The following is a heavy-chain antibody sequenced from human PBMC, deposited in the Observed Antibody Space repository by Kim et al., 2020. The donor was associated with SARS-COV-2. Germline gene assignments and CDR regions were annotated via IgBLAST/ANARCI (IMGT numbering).Heavy chain of an antibody. CDR3: AKDRHYHGSGTEATFDI. Sequence: GGSLRLSCAASGFSFSTYSMNWARQAPGKGLEWVSSISSNTLYIYYADSVKGRFTISRDNAKNSLYLQMNSLRAEDTAVYYCAKDRHYHGSGTEATFDIWGQGTTVTVSS. V-gene: IGHV3-21*01. CDR1: GFSFSTYS. J-gene: IGHJ3*02. D-gene: IGHD3-10*01. CDR2: ISSNTLYI.